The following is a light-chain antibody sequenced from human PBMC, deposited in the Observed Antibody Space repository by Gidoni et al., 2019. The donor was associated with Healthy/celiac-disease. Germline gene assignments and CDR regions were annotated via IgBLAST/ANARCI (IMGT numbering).Light chain of an antibody. CDR1: SSDVGGYNY. J-gene: IGLJ3*02. Sequence: QSALTQPASVSGSPGQSITISCTGTSSDVGGYNYVSWYHQHPGKAPKLMIYEVSNRPSGGSNRFSGSKSGNTASLTISGLQAEDEADYYCSSYTSSSTLEVFGGGTKLTVL. CDR3: SSYTSSSTLEV. V-gene: IGLV2-14*01. CDR2: EVS.